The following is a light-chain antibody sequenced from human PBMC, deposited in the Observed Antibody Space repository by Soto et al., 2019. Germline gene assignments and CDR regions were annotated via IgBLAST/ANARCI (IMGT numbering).Light chain of an antibody. CDR3: QSYDSSLSGLV. CDR2: GNS. CDR1: SSNIGAGYD. J-gene: IGLJ2*01. V-gene: IGLV1-40*01. Sequence: QSVLTQPPSVSGAPGQTVTISCTGSSSNIGAGYDVPWYQQLPGTAPKLIIYGNSNRPSGVPDRFSGSKSGTSASLAIAGLEADDEADYYCQSYDSSLSGLVFGGGTKLTVL.